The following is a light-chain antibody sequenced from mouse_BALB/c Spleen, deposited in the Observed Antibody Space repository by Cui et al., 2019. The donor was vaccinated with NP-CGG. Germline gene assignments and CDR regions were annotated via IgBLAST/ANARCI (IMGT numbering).Light chain of an antibody. CDR3: ALWYSNHWV. CDR2: GTN. CDR1: TGGVTTSNY. V-gene: IGLV1*01. Sequence: QHLVTQESVLTTSPGETVTLTCRSSTGGVTTSNYANWVQEKPDHLFTGLIGGTNNRAPGVPARFSGSLIGDKAALTITGAQTEDEAIYFCALWYSNHWVFGGGTKLTVL. J-gene: IGLJ1*01.